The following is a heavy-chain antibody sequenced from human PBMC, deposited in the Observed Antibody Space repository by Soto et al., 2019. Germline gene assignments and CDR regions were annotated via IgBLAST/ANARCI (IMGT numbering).Heavy chain of an antibody. J-gene: IGHJ4*02. CDR2: IYGGGGS. Sequence: EVELVESGGGLIQPGGSLKLSCAASGFSVISHYMSWVRQTPGKGLEWLSIIYGGGGSYYAESVKGRFTISKDSSQNTLYLQMNTLRVEDTAVYFCARGFSYGYIDYWGQGTLVTVSS. CDR3: ARGFSYGYIDY. V-gene: IGHV3-53*01. D-gene: IGHD5-18*01. CDR1: GFSVISHY.